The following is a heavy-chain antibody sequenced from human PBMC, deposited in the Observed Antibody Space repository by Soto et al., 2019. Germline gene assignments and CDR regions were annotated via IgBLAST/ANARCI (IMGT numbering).Heavy chain of an antibody. CDR1: GFTFSSYS. CDR2: ISSSSSTI. J-gene: IGHJ1*01. V-gene: IGHV3-48*01. CDR3: ARDRVESGYPEYFQH. D-gene: IGHD3-22*01. Sequence: GGSLRLSCAASGFTFSSYSMNWVRQAPGKGLEWVSYISSSSSTIYYADSVKGRFTISRDNSKNTLYLQMNSLRAEDTAVYYCARDRVESGYPEYFQHWGQGTLVTVSS.